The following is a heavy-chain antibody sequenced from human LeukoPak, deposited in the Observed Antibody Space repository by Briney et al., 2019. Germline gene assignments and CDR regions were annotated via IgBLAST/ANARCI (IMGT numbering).Heavy chain of an antibody. J-gene: IGHJ3*01. CDR1: GFTFFDYA. Sequence: GGSLRLSCAASGFTFFDYAMTWVRQAPGKGLEWVSALSGGGDKSFYADSVMGRFTISRDNSKNMLFLQMNSLRAEDTAVYFCAKDTRRGSGMKDGFEFWGHGTMVTVSP. V-gene: IGHV3-23*01. D-gene: IGHD3-10*01. CDR2: LSGGGDKS. CDR3: AKDTRRGSGMKDGFEF.